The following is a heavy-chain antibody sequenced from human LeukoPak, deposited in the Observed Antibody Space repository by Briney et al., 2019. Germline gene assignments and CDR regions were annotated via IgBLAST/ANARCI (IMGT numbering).Heavy chain of an antibody. CDR1: GFTVSSNY. J-gene: IGHJ5*02. CDR3: ALAAVPAAIPVWFDP. CDR2: IYSGGST. Sequence: GGSLRLSCAASGFTVSSNYMSWVRQAPGKGLEWVSVIYSGGSTYYADSVKGRFTISRDNSKNTLYLQMNSLRSEDTAVYYCALAAVPAAIPVWFDPWGQGTLVTVSS. D-gene: IGHD2-2*02. V-gene: IGHV3-53*05.